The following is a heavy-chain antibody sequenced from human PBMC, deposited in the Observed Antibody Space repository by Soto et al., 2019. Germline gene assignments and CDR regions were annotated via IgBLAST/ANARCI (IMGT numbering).Heavy chain of an antibody. CDR3: ARDWGYCSGGSCYGNWFDP. V-gene: IGHV4-59*01. CDR2: IYYSGST. J-gene: IGHJ5*02. D-gene: IGHD2-15*01. Sequence: SETLSLTCTVSGGSISSYCWSWIRQPPGKGLEWIGYIYYSGSTNYNPSLKSRVTISVDTSKNQFSLKLSSVTAADTAVYYCARDWGYCSGGSCYGNWFDPWGQGTLVTVSS. CDR1: GGSISSYC.